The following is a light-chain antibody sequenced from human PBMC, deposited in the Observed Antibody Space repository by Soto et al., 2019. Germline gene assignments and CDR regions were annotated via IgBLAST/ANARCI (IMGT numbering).Light chain of an antibody. V-gene: IGLV2-18*01. CDR1: SSDVGSYNR. J-gene: IGLJ1*01. CDR3: SLYTSSSTYV. CDR2: EVS. Sequence: QSALTQPPSVSGSPGQSVTISCTGTSSDVGSYNRVSWYQQPPGTASKVMIYEVSNRPSGVPDRFSGSKSGNTASLTISGLQAEDEADYYCSLYTSSSTYVFGTGTKVTVL.